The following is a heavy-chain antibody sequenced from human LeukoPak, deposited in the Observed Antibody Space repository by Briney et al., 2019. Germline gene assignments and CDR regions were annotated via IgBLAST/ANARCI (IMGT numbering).Heavy chain of an antibody. Sequence: SVKISCKASGGTFSSYAISWVRQAPGQGLEWMGGIIPIFGTANYAQKFQGRVTITADESTSTAYMELSSLRSEDTAVYYCARTNPPIGYCSSTSCYKGFDYWGQGTLVTVSS. J-gene: IGHJ4*02. V-gene: IGHV1-69*01. CDR1: GGTFSSYA. CDR2: IIPIFGTA. CDR3: ARTNPPIGYCSSTSCYKGFDY. D-gene: IGHD2-2*02.